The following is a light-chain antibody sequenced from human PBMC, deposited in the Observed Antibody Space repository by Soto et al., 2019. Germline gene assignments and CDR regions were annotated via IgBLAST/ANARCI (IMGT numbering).Light chain of an antibody. Sequence: DIQMTQSPSSLSASVGDRVTITCRASQGISNYLAWYQQKPGKVPKLLIYAASTLQSGVPSRFSGSGSETDFTLTISSLQPEDAATYYCQKYNSAPRLTFGGGTKVEIK. CDR1: QGISNY. CDR3: QKYNSAPRLT. V-gene: IGKV1-27*01. J-gene: IGKJ4*01. CDR2: AAS.